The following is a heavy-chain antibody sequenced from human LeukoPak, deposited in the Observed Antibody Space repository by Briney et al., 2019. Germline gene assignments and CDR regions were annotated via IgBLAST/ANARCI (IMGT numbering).Heavy chain of an antibody. D-gene: IGHD1-14*01. CDR3: ARGYGNYYYYYYMDV. V-gene: IGHV1-69*01. J-gene: IGHJ6*03. CDR1: GGTFSGYA. CDR2: IIPIFGTA. Sequence: SVKVSCKASGGTFSGYAISWVRQAPGQGLEWMGGIIPIFGTANYAQKFQGRVTITADESTSTTYMELSSLRSEDTAVYYCARGYGNYYYYYYMDVWGKGTTVTVSS.